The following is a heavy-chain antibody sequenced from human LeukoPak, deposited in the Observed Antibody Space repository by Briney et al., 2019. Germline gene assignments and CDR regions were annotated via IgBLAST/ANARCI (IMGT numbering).Heavy chain of an antibody. CDR3: AREFEYSTSGAGY. Sequence: GGSLRLSCAGSGFPFSGYSMNWVRQTPGKGLEWVSSMSILSGITYYAESVKGRFTVSRDNAKNLLHLQMDSLRVEDTAIYYCAREFEYSTSGAGYWGQGTLVTVSS. CDR2: MSILSGIT. CDR1: GFPFSGYS. J-gene: IGHJ4*02. V-gene: IGHV3-21*01. D-gene: IGHD6-6*01.